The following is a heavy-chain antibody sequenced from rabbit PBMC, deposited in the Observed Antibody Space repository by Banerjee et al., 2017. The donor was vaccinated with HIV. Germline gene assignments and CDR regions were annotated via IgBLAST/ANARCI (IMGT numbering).Heavy chain of an antibody. CDR1: GFTLSSYW. CDR3: ARSGGGGHYYTTLAL. CDR2: IYGGSSGSI. Sequence: QSLEESGGDLVKPGASLTLACTASGFTLSSYWMCWVRQAPGKGLEWIACIYGGSSGSIYYASWAKGRFTISKTSSTTVTLQMTSLTAADTATYFCARSGGGGHYYTTLALWGQGTLVTVS. V-gene: IGHV1S40*01. J-gene: IGHJ4*01. D-gene: IGHD8-1*01.